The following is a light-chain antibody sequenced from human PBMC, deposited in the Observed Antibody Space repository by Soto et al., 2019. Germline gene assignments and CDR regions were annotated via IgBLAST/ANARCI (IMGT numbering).Light chain of an antibody. CDR2: DAS. V-gene: IGKV3-11*01. CDR1: RSVSSY. Sequence: EIVLTQSRVTLSLSPGERATLSCRASRSVSSYLAWYQQKPGQAPRLLIYDASNRATGIPARFSGSGSGTDFTLTISSLEPEDFAVYYCQQRSNWPPITFGQGTRLEI. J-gene: IGKJ5*01. CDR3: QQRSNWPPIT.